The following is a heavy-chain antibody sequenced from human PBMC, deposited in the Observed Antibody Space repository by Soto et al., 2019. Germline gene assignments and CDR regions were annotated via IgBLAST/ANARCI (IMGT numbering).Heavy chain of an antibody. CDR3: TRAFLKSLYY. J-gene: IGHJ4*02. V-gene: IGHV4-34*01. D-gene: IGHD3-3*01. CDR1: GGSFSGYY. CDR2: INHSGST. Sequence: SETLSLTCAVYGGSFSGYYWSWIRQPPGKGLEWIGEINHSGSTNYNPSLKSRITISVHTSKKQFSLELSSVTAADTAMYYCTRAFLKSLYYWGQGTLVTVSA.